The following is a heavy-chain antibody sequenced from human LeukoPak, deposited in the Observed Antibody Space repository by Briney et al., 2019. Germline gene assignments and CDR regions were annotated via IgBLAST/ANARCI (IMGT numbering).Heavy chain of an antibody. Sequence: GGSLRLSCAASGFTFSSYWMGWVRQAPGKGLEWVANIKQDGSEEYYVDSVKGRFTISRDNAKNSLYLQMNSLRAEDTAVYYCAKTYYYDSSGYFDYWGQGTLVTVSS. CDR2: IKQDGSEE. CDR1: GFTFSSYW. CDR3: AKTYYYDSSGYFDY. J-gene: IGHJ4*02. V-gene: IGHV3-7*02. D-gene: IGHD3-22*01.